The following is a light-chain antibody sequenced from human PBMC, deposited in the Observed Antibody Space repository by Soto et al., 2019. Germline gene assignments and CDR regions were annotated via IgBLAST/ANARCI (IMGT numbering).Light chain of an antibody. CDR1: QSVSSSF. CDR3: QLYGRSPDLFT. CDR2: GAS. Sequence: ENVLTQSPGTLSLSPGDRATLSCRASQSVSSSFLAWYQQKPGQAPRLLIYGASNRASGIPDRFSGSGSGTDFTLTITRLEPGDFAVYYCQLYGRSPDLFTFGPGTKVEIK. J-gene: IGKJ3*01. V-gene: IGKV3-20*01.